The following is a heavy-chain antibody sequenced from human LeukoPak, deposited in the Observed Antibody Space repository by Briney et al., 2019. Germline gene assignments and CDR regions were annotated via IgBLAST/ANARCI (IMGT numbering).Heavy chain of an antibody. D-gene: IGHD3-10*01. V-gene: IGHV1-46*01. J-gene: IGHJ4*02. CDR2: INPTDGSA. CDR1: GYTFTYYS. Sequence: ASVKVSCKSSGYTFTYYSMHWVRQAPGQGLEWMGIINPTDGSASYAQKFQGRVTMTRDMSTSTVYMELSSLRSEDTAVYYCAAASGSYYNSVDYWGQGTLVTVSS. CDR3: AAASGSYYNSVDY.